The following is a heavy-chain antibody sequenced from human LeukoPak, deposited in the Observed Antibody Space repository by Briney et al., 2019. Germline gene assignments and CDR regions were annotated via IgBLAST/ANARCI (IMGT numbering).Heavy chain of an antibody. V-gene: IGHV4-31*03. CDR2: IYYSGST. CDR3: ARDCSSGYYPDWYFDL. D-gene: IGHD3-22*01. Sequence: SETLSLTCTVSGGSISSGGYCWSWIRQHPGKGLEWIGYIYYSGSTYYNPSLKSRFTISVDTSKNQFSLKLSSVTAADTAVYYCARDCSSGYYPDWYFDLRGRGTLVTVSS. J-gene: IGHJ2*01. CDR1: GGSISSGGYC.